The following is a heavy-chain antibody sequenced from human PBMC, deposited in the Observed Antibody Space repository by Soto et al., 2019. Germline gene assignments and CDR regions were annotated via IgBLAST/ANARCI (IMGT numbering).Heavy chain of an antibody. CDR2: ISAYNGNT. D-gene: IGHD6-13*01. CDR1: GYTFTSYG. J-gene: IGHJ5*02. CDR3: ARDSVAAAGRNWFDP. Sequence: ASVKVSCTASGYTFTSYGISWVRQAPGQGLEWMGWISAYNGNTSYAQKLQGRVTMTTDTSTSTAYMELRSLRSDDTAVYYCARDSVAAAGRNWFDPWGREPWSPSPQ. V-gene: IGHV1-18*01.